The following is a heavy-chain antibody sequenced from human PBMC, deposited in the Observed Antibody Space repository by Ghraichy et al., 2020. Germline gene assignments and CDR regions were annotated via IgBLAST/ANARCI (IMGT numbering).Heavy chain of an antibody. D-gene: IGHD6-19*01. CDR2: IYYSGST. J-gene: IGHJ5*02. CDR3: ARQWAVAGTEDWFDP. V-gene: IGHV4-39*01. Sequence: ESLNISCTVPGGSISSSSYYWGWIRQPPGKGLEWIGSIYYSGSTYYNPSLKSRVTISVDTSKNQFSLKLSSVTAADTAVYYCARQWAVAGTEDWFDPWGQGTLVTVSS. CDR1: GGSISSSSYY.